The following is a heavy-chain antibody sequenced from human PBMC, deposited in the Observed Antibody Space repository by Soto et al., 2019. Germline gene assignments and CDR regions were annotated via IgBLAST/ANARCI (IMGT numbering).Heavy chain of an antibody. CDR2: IYYSGST. Sequence: SETLSLTCTVSGGSISSSSYYWGWIRQPPGKGLEWIGSIYYSGSTYYNPSLKSRVTISVDTSKNQFSLKLSSVTAADTAVYYCARRPIYDYIWGSYPAGHFDIWGQGTMVTVSS. V-gene: IGHV4-39*01. CDR1: GGSISSSSYY. J-gene: IGHJ3*02. CDR3: ARRPIYDYIWGSYPAGHFDI. D-gene: IGHD3-16*02.